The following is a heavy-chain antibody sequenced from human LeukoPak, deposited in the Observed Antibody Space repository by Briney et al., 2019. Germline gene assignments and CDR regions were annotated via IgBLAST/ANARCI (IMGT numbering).Heavy chain of an antibody. Sequence: PGGSLRLSCAASGFTFSTYAMSWVRQAPGKGLEWVSTISAGGSTYSADSVKGRFTISRDNSKNTLYLEMSSLRAEDTAIYYCAKFSSGWYEDYWGQGTLVTVSS. J-gene: IGHJ4*02. CDR3: AKFSSGWYEDY. V-gene: IGHV3-23*01. CDR2: ISAGGST. CDR1: GFTFSTYA. D-gene: IGHD6-19*01.